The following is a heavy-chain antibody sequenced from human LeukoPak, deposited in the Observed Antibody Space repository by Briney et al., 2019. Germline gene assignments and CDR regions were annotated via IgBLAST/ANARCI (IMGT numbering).Heavy chain of an antibody. Sequence: SETLSLTCTVSGGSISSYYWSWIRQPPGKGLEWIGYIYYSGSTNYNPSLKSRVTISVDTSKNQFSLKLSSVTAADTAVYYCARGRSAYSSSSDSFYYYMDVWGKGTTVTVSS. V-gene: IGHV4-59*01. CDR1: GGSISSYY. CDR2: IYYSGST. CDR3: ARGRSAYSSSSDSFYYYMDV. J-gene: IGHJ6*03. D-gene: IGHD6-6*01.